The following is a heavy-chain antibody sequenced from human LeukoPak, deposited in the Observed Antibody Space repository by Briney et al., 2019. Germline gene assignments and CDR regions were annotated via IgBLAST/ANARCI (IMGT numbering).Heavy chain of an antibody. CDR1: GYTFTSYA. J-gene: IGHJ4*02. V-gene: IGHV1-3*01. Sequence: VASVKVSCKAAGYTFTSYAMHWVRQAPGQRLEWMEWINAGNGNTKYSQKFQGRVTITRDTSASTAYMELSSLRSEDTAVYYCASGYDLTIGANYFDYWGQGTLVTVSS. D-gene: IGHD5-12*01. CDR3: ASGYDLTIGANYFDY. CDR2: INAGNGNT.